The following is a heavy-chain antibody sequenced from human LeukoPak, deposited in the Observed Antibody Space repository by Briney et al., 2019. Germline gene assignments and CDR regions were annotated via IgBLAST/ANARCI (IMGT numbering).Heavy chain of an antibody. D-gene: IGHD3-3*01. CDR1: GYTLTSYG. J-gene: IGHJ6*02. Sequence: ASVKVSCKASGYTLTSYGISWVRQAPGQGLEWMGWISAYNGNTNYAQKLQGRVTMTTDTSTSTAYMELRSLRSDDTAVYYCARDHITIFGVVTRTWYYYGMDVWGQGTTVTVSS. CDR3: ARDHITIFGVVTRTWYYYGMDV. V-gene: IGHV1-18*01. CDR2: ISAYNGNT.